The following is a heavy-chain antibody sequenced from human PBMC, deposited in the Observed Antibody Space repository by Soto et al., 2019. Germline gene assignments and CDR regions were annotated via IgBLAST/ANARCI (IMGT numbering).Heavy chain of an antibody. J-gene: IGHJ4*02. CDR3: AREIAAAGSFDY. CDR1: GGSISSYY. CDR2: IYYSGST. V-gene: IGHV4-59*12. D-gene: IGHD6-13*01. Sequence: PSETLSLTCTVSGGSISSYYWSWIRQPPGKGLEWIGYIYYSGSTNYNPSLKSRVTISVDTSKNQSSLKLSSVTAADTAVYYCAREIAAAGSFDYWGQGTLVTVPQ.